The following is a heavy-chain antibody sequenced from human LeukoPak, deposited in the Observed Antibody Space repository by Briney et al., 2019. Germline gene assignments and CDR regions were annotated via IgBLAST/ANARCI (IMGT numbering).Heavy chain of an antibody. Sequence: GESLKISCKGSGYSFTSYWINWVRQMPGEGLEWMGRIDPSDSYTNYSPSFQGHVTISADKSISTAFLHWTSLKASDTAMYYCARRLGYCSGGSCYDRFDYWGQGTLVTVSS. V-gene: IGHV5-10-1*01. D-gene: IGHD2-15*01. J-gene: IGHJ4*02. CDR2: IDPSDSYT. CDR1: GYSFTSYW. CDR3: ARRLGYCSGGSCYDRFDY.